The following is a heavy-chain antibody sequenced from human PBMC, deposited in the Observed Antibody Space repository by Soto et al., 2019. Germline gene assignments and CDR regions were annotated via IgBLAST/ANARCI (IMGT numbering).Heavy chain of an antibody. J-gene: IGHJ4*02. Sequence: PGESLKISCQGSGYDFTTYWVTWVRQMPGKGLEWMGIIYPGDSDTRYSPSYQGQVTISADKSISTAYLQWSSLKASDTAMYYCARGTTVTPNFDYWGQGTLVTVSS. CDR1: GYDFTTYW. CDR2: IYPGDSDT. V-gene: IGHV5-51*01. CDR3: ARGTTVTPNFDY. D-gene: IGHD4-17*01.